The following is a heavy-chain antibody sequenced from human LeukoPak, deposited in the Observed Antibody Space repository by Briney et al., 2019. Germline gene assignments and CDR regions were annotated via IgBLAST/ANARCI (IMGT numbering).Heavy chain of an antibody. CDR1: GGSISSYD. CDR2: IYSSGNT. Sequence: SETLSLTCTVSGGSISSYDWSWIRQPAGNGLDWIGCIYSSGNTNYNPSLKSRVTMSVDTSKNQFSLKLTSVTAADTAVYYCARVYDSTGYYLDDWGQGTPVTVSS. J-gene: IGHJ4*02. D-gene: IGHD3-22*01. CDR3: ARVYDSTGYYLDD. V-gene: IGHV4-4*07.